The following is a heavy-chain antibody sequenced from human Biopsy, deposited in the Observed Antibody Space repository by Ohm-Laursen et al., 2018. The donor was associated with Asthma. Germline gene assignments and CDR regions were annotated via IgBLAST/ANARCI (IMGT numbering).Heavy chain of an antibody. CDR1: GGTFNTYV. CDR2: INSVFGTT. D-gene: IGHD2-2*01. CDR3: ARKAGSCISRTCYSLDF. J-gene: IGHJ4*02. V-gene: IGHV1-69*13. Sequence: SVKLSCKSLGGTFNTYVIGWVRQAPGQGLEWMGGINSVFGTTTYPQKFQDRATITADDSTSTVYMELSSLRSEDPAVYYCARKAGSCISRTCYSLDFWGQGTLVTVSS.